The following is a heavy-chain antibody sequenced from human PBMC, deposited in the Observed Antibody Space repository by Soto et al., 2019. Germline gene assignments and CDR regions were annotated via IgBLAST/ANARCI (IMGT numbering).Heavy chain of an antibody. D-gene: IGHD3-3*01. J-gene: IGHJ4*02. V-gene: IGHV3-30-3*01. CDR2: ISYDGSNK. CDR3: ARDQRITIFGVVIIDYYFDY. Sequence: QPGGSLRLSCAASGFTFSSYAMHWVRQAPGKGLEWVAVISYDGSNKYYADSVKGRFTISRDNSKNTLYLQMNSLRAEDTAVYYCARDQRITIFGVVIIDYYFDYWGQGTLVTVSS. CDR1: GFTFSSYA.